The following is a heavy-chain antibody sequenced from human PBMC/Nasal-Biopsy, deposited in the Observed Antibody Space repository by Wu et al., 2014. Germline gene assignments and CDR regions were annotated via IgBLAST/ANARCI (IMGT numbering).Heavy chain of an antibody. V-gene: IGHV3-9*01. CDR2: ISWNGDDI. CDR3: ARAVGVRTTNAFDF. Sequence: LRLSCAASGFTFDYHAMHWVRQVPGRGLEWVSGISWNGDDIVYADSVKGRFTISRDNAKNSLFLQMNSLRGDDTALYYCARAVGVRTTNAFDFWGQGTMVTVSS. D-gene: IGHD1-26*01. J-gene: IGHJ3*01. CDR1: GFTFDYHA.